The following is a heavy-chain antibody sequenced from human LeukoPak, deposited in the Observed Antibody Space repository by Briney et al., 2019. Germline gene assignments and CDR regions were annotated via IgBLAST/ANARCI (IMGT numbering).Heavy chain of an antibody. CDR3: ARDLHSKWLDP. J-gene: IGHJ5*02. Sequence: PGRSLRLSCAASGFTFSSYGMHWVRQAPGKGLEWVAVIWYDGSIKYYADSVKGRFTVSRDNSKNMSYLQMNSLRAEDRAVYYCARDLHSKWLDPWGQGTLVTVSS. V-gene: IGHV3-33*08. CDR1: GFTFSSYG. CDR2: IWYDGSIK.